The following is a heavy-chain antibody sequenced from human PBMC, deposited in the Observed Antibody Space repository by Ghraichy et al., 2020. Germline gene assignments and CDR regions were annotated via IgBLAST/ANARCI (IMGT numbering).Heavy chain of an antibody. J-gene: IGHJ2*01. CDR3: ARRVGFNWNYYWYFDL. V-gene: IGHV4-4*09. CDR1: GGSISSYY. CDR2: IYTSGST. Sequence: SETLSLTCTVSGGSISSYYWSWIRQPPGKGLEWIGYIYTSGSTNYNPSLKSRVTISVDTSKNQFSLKLSSVTAADTAVYYCARRVGFNWNYYWYFDLWGRGTLVTVSS. D-gene: IGHD1-1*01.